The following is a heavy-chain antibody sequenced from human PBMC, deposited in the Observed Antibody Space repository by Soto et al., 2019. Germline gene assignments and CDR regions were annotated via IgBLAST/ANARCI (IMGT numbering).Heavy chain of an antibody. Sequence: GSLRLSCAASGFTFMSYWINFFRHSPVKGLEWVANIKQDGNEKYYVDSVKGRFTISRDNAKNSLYLQMNSLRAEDTAVYYCARVGGYQYGGMDVWGQVTTVTVSS. CDR3: ARVGGYQYGGMDV. CDR2: IKQDGNEK. D-gene: IGHD2-15*01. V-gene: IGHV3-7*01. CDR1: GFTFMSYW. J-gene: IGHJ6*02.